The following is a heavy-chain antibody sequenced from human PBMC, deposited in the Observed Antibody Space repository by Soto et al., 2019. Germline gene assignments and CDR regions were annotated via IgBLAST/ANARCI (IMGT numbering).Heavy chain of an antibody. CDR2: IIPIFGTA. CDR1: VGTFSSYA. V-gene: IGHV1-69*13. D-gene: IGHD6-6*01. Sequence: SVKVSCKASVGTFSSYAISWVRQAPGQGLEWMGGIIPIFGTANDAQKFQGRVTITADESTSTAYMELSSLRSEDTAVYYCARAPFNIAARRLNWCDPSGQGNLVTVSS. J-gene: IGHJ5*02. CDR3: ARAPFNIAARRLNWCDP.